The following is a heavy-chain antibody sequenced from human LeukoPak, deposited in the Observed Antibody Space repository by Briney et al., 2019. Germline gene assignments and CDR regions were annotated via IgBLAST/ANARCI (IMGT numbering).Heavy chain of an antibody. Sequence: PSETLSLTCTVSGGSISSSSYYWGWLRQPPGKGLEWIGSIYYSGSTYYNPSLKSRVTISVDTSKNQFSLKLSSVTAADTAVYYCARRAFFGGVFDYWGQGTLVTVSS. D-gene: IGHD3-16*01. CDR3: ARRAFFGGVFDY. J-gene: IGHJ4*02. CDR1: GGSISSSSYY. V-gene: IGHV4-39*01. CDR2: IYYSGST.